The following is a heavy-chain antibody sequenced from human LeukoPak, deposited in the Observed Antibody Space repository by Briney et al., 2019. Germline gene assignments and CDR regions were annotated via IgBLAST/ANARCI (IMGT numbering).Heavy chain of an antibody. CDR2: IYTSEST. CDR1: GGSISSYY. CDR3: ARDPGIDNPRVPGLNWFDP. J-gene: IGHJ5*02. D-gene: IGHD6-13*01. Sequence: SETLSLTCTVSGGSISSYYWSWIRQPAGKGLEWIGRIYTSESTNYNPSLKSRVTMSVDTSKNQFSLKLSSVTAADTAVYYCARDPGIDNPRVPGLNWFDPWGQGTLVTVSS. V-gene: IGHV4-4*07.